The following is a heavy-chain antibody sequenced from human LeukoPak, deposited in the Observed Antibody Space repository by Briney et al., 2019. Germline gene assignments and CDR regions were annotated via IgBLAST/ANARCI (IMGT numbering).Heavy chain of an antibody. D-gene: IGHD5-18*01. CDR3: ARAETPRNSYGYLDY. V-gene: IGHV4-31*03. Sequence: SETLSLTCTVSGGSISSDDYYWSWIRQHPGKGLEWIGYIYYSGSTYYNPSLKSRVTISIDTSKNQFSLKLSSVTAADTAVYYCARAETPRNSYGYLDYWGQGTLVTVSP. CDR2: IYYSGST. CDR1: GGSISSDDYY. J-gene: IGHJ4*02.